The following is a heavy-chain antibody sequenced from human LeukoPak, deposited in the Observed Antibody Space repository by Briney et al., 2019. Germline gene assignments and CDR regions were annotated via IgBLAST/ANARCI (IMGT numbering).Heavy chain of an antibody. CDR2: INHSGST. Sequence: SETLSLACAVYGGSFSGYYWSWIRQPPGKGLEWIGEINHSGSTNYNPSLKSRVTISVDTSKNQFSLKLSSVTAADTAVYYCAREGIVGAYYFDYWGQGTLVTVSS. CDR1: GGSFSGYY. V-gene: IGHV4-34*01. J-gene: IGHJ4*02. CDR3: AREGIVGAYYFDY. D-gene: IGHD1-26*01.